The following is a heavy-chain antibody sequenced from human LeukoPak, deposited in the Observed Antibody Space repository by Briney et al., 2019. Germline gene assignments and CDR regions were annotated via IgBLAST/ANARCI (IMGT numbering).Heavy chain of an antibody. CDR3: ARQGWIQLWLAFDY. V-gene: IGHV4-39*01. Sequence: PSETLSLTCSVSGGSINRDSYYWGRSPQPPGKGLEWIGNIYYSGRTYCNPSLKSRVTISVDTSKNQFSLKLSSVTAADTAVYYCARQGWIQLWLAFDYWGQGTLVTVSS. CDR2: IYYSGRT. D-gene: IGHD5-18*01. J-gene: IGHJ4*02. CDR1: GGSINRDSYY.